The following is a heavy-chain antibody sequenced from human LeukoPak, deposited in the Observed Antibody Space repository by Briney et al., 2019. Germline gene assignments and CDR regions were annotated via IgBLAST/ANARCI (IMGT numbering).Heavy chain of an antibody. CDR2: IYHSGST. J-gene: IGHJ4*02. CDR3: ARDDVTVTLNY. D-gene: IGHD3-16*01. V-gene: IGHV4-38-2*02. Sequence: SETLSLTCTVSGYSISSGNYWGWIRQPPGKGLEWIGSIYHSGSTYYNPSLKSRVTISVDTSKNQFSLKLSSVTAADTAVYYCARDDVTVTLNYWGQGTLVTVSS. CDR1: GYSISSGNY.